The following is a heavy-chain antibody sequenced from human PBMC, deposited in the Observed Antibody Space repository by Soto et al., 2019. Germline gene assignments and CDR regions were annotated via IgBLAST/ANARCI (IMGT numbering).Heavy chain of an antibody. Sequence: GGSLRLSCAASGFTFSSYSMNWVRQAPGKGLEWVSSISSSSSYIYYADSVKGRFTISRDNAKNSLYPQMNSLRAEDTAVYYCARAPRGDIVVVPAAITSYYYGMDVWGQGTTVTVSS. CDR3: ARAPRGDIVVVPAAITSYYYGMDV. V-gene: IGHV3-21*01. J-gene: IGHJ6*02. D-gene: IGHD2-2*02. CDR2: ISSSSSYI. CDR1: GFTFSSYS.